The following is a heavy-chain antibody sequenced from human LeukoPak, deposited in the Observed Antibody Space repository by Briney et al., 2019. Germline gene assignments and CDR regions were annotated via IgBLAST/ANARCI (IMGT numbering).Heavy chain of an antibody. J-gene: IGHJ4*02. D-gene: IGHD3-9*01. CDR2: IYYSGST. CDR3: ARSPRDILTGYFWYFDF. Sequence: SETLSLTCTVSGGSISSYHWSWIRQPPGKGLECIGYIYYSGSTHYNPSLKSRVTISVHTSKNQFSLKLSSVTAADTAVFYCARSPRDILTGYFWYFDFWGQGTLVTVSS. V-gene: IGHV4-59*12. CDR1: GGSISSYH.